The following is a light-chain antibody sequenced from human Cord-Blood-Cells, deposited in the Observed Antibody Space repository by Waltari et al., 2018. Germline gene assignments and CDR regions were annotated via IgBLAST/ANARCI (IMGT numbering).Light chain of an antibody. Sequence: QSALTQPASVSGSPGQSITISCTGTSSDVGGYNYVSWYQQHPGKPPKLMIYDVSNRPSGFSNRFSGSKSGNTASLTISGLQAEDEADYYCSSYTSSSTLVFGGGTKLTVL. J-gene: IGLJ3*02. V-gene: IGLV2-14*03. CDR1: SSDVGGYNY. CDR2: DVS. CDR3: SSYTSSSTLV.